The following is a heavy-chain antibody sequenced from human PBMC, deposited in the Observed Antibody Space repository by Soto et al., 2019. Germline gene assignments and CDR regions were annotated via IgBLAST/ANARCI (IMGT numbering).Heavy chain of an antibody. CDR3: ASSLLVGYGLEGESD. V-gene: IGHV1-18*01. Sequence: QVQLVQSGAEVKKPGASVKVSCKASGYTFTSYGISWVRQAPGQGLEWMGWISAYNGNTNYAQKLQGRVTMPTDTAXXTADMELRSLRSDDTAVYYCASSLLVGYGLEGESDWGQGTLVTVSS. J-gene: IGHJ4*02. CDR2: ISAYNGNT. D-gene: IGHD5-18*01. CDR1: GYTFTSYG.